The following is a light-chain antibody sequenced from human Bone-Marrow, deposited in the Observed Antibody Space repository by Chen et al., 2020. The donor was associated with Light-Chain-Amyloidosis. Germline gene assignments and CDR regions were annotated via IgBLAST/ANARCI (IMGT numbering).Light chain of an antibody. CDR3: QSADSSGTYEVI. CDR1: DLPTKY. Sequence: SYELTQPPPVAVSPGQTATITGSGDDLPTKYAYWYQQKPGQAPVLVIHRDTERPSGISERFSGSSSGTTATLTISGVQAEDEADYHCQSADSSGTYEVIFGGGTKLTVL. J-gene: IGLJ2*01. V-gene: IGLV3-25*03. CDR2: RDT.